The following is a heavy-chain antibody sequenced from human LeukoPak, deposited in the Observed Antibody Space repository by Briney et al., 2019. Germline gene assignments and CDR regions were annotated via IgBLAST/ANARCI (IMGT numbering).Heavy chain of an antibody. Sequence: PGRSVSLSCAASGFTFSSYGMHCVRQAPGKGREWVAVISYDGSNKYYADSVKARFTISRDNSKNTLYLEMNRLRAEDTAVYYCAKAYSRSWYYFDYWGQGTLVTVSS. CDR2: ISYDGSNK. CDR3: AKAYSRSWYYFDY. J-gene: IGHJ4*02. V-gene: IGHV3-30*18. D-gene: IGHD6-13*01. CDR1: GFTFSSYG.